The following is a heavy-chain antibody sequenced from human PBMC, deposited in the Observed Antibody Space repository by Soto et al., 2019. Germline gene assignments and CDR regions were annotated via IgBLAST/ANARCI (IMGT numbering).Heavy chain of an antibody. CDR2: IRGGTRTTI. D-gene: IGHD3-3*01. Sequence: GFLSLACKIAGLSYSGYRMNYVRHTPWQGLVYISHIRGGTRTTIHYADSVKDPFTITRNNSQSSLFLQMDSLRAGDTAVYYCVWSRDGFNFGYYSALDAWGQGTTVTVSS. CDR3: VWSRDGFNFGYYSALDA. CDR1: GLSYSGYR. J-gene: IGHJ6*02. V-gene: IGHV3-48*04.